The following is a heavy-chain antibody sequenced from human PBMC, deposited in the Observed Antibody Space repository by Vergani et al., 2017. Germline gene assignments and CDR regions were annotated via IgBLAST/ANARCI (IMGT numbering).Heavy chain of an antibody. CDR3: ARDYDSYGLEIDY. V-gene: IGHV3-30*03. CDR2: ISYDGSNK. CDR1: GFTFSSYG. J-gene: IGHJ4*02. D-gene: IGHD5-18*01. Sequence: QVQLVESGGGVVQPGRSLRLSCAASGFTFSSYGMHWVRQAPGKGLEWVAVISYDGSNKYYADSVKGRFTISRDNSKNTLYLQMNSLRAEDTAVYYCARDYDSYGLEIDYWGQGTLVTVSS.